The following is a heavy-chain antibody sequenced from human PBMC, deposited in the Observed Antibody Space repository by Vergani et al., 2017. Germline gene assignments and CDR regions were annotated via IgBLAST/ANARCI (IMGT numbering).Heavy chain of an antibody. Sequence: EVQLVESGGGLVQPGGSLRLSCAASGFTFSSYWMHWVRQVPGKALVWVSRLNSDGSSTNYADSVKGRFTISRDNAKNSLYLQMNSLRAEDTAVYYCARLFDYGLDYWGQGTMVTVSS. J-gene: IGHJ3*01. CDR3: ARLFDYGLDY. D-gene: IGHD4-17*01. CDR1: GFTFSSYW. V-gene: IGHV3-74*01. CDR2: LNSDGSST.